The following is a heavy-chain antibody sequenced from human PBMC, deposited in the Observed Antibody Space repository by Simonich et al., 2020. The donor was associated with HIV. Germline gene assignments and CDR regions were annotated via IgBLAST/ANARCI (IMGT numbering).Heavy chain of an antibody. Sequence: EVQLVESGGGLVQPGGSLRLSCAASGFTFRSYWMSWVRQAHGKGRGGVANKKQDGSEKYYVDSVKGRFTISRDNAKNSLYLQMNSLRAEDTAMYYCARDAPWALDYWGQGTLVTVSS. V-gene: IGHV3-7*01. D-gene: IGHD7-27*01. CDR3: ARDAPWALDY. CDR1: GFTFRSYW. J-gene: IGHJ4*02. CDR2: KKQDGSEK.